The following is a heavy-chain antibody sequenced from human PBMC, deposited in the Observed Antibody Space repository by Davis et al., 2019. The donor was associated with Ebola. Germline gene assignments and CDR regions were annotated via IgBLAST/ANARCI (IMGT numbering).Heavy chain of an antibody. Sequence: SETLSLTCNVSGDSISTTDHSWGWIRQPPGRGLEWIGYIYYSGRTNYNPSLKSRVTISVDTSKNQFSLKLSSVTAADTAVYYCARELADWNDPIGMDVWGQGTTVTVSS. CDR2: IYYSGRT. J-gene: IGHJ6*02. V-gene: IGHV4-61*08. CDR3: ARELADWNDPIGMDV. D-gene: IGHD1-1*01. CDR1: GDSISTTDHS.